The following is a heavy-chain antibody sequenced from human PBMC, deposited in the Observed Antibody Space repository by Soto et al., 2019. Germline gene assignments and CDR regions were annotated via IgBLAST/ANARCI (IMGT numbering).Heavy chain of an antibody. J-gene: IGHJ3*02. CDR1: GFTFSSYA. CDR2: ISYDGSNK. Sequence: PGGSLRHSCAASGFTFSSYAMHWVRQAPGKGLEWVAVISYDGSNKYYADSVKGRFTISRDNSKNTLYLQMNSLRAEDTAVYYCARDLSGATRGAAFDIWGQGTMVTVSS. CDR3: ARDLSGATRGAAFDI. V-gene: IGHV3-30-3*01. D-gene: IGHD1-26*01.